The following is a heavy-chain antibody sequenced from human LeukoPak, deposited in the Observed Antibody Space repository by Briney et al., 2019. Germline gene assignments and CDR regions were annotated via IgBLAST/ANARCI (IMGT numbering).Heavy chain of an antibody. V-gene: IGHV4-30-2*01. CDR3: ARVRTPEEGLGFDP. Sequence: SETLSLTCAVSGGSISSGGYSWSWIRQPPGKGLEWIGYIYHSGSTYYNPSLKSRATISVDRSKNQFSLKLSSVTAADTAVYYCARVRTPEEGLGFDPWGQGTLVTVSS. J-gene: IGHJ5*02. D-gene: IGHD1-14*01. CDR1: GGSISSGGYS. CDR2: IYHSGST.